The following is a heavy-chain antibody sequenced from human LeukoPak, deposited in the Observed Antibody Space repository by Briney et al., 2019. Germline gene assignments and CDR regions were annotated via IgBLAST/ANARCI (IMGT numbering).Heavy chain of an antibody. D-gene: IGHD6-13*01. V-gene: IGHV1-69*05. Sequence: SVKVSCKASGGTFSSYAISWVRQAPGQGLEWMGGIIPIFGTANYAQKFQGRVTITTDESTSTAYMELSSLGSEDTAVYYCAREPVAAAAPYGWFDPWGQGTLVTVSS. J-gene: IGHJ5*02. CDR2: IIPIFGTA. CDR3: AREPVAAAAPYGWFDP. CDR1: GGTFSSYA.